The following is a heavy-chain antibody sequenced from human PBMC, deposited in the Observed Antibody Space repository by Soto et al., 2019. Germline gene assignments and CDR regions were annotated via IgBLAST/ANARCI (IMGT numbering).Heavy chain of an antibody. CDR3: ARGRQGLWFEEGDVKDV. D-gene: IGHD3-10*01. CDR2: MNPNSGNT. Sequence: PGASVKVSCKASGYTFTSYDINWVRQATGQGLEWMGWMNPNSGNTGYAQKFQGRVTMTRNTSISTAYMELSSLRSEDTAVYYCARGRQGLWFEEGDVKDVWGKGTTVTVSS. J-gene: IGHJ6*04. V-gene: IGHV1-8*01. CDR1: GYTFTSYD.